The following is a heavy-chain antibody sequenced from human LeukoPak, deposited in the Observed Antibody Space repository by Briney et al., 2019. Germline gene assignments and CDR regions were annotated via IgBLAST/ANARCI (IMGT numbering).Heavy chain of an antibody. CDR2: ISPGSSYI. J-gene: IGHJ4*02. D-gene: IGHD2-15*01. CDR1: GFTFNTFG. CDR3: VRDDSAWLY. Sequence: GGSLRLSCAVSGFTFNTFGMNWVRQAPGKGLQWVSPISPGSSYIYYEDSVKGRFTISRDDAKNSLYLQMDSLTAGDTAVYYCVRDDSAWLYWGQGALVTVS. V-gene: IGHV3-21*01.